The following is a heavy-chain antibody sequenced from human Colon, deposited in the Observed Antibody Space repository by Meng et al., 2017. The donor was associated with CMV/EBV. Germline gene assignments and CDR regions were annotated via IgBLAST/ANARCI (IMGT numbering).Heavy chain of an antibody. CDR3: ERVGGWIGSSSIFGWFDP. CDR2: INSNTGAT. Sequence: QGQVGQCGAEVKVPGASMKVSCKGSGYTFTDYYIPWVRQAPGQGLEWMGLINSNTGATKYAQKFQNRITMTRDTSINTVYMQLSGLRSDDTAVYYCERVGGWIGSSSIFGWFDPWGQGTLVTVAS. V-gene: IGHV1-2*02. J-gene: IGHJ5*02. CDR1: GYTFTDYY. D-gene: IGHD6-6*01.